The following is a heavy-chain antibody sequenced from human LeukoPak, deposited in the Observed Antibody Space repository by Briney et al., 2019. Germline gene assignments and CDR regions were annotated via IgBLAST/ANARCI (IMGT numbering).Heavy chain of an antibody. CDR3: ARALESNYDILTGFDY. CDR1: GGSISSGGYY. V-gene: IGHV4-31*03. J-gene: IGHJ4*02. CDR2: IYYSGST. D-gene: IGHD3-9*01. Sequence: PSETLSLTCTVSGGSISSGGYYWRWIRQHPGKVLEWIGYIYYSGSTYYNPSLKSRVTISVDTSKNQFSLKLSSVTAADTAVYYCARALESNYDILTGFDYWGQGTLVTVSS.